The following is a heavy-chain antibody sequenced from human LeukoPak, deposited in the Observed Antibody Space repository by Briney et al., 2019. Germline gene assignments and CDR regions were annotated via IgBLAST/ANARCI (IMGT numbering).Heavy chain of an antibody. Sequence: PGGSLRLSCVASGFILSSTHTYWVRQAPGKGLEWVSVIYSGGTTSYAESVKGRFTLSRDNSKNTLYLQMNSLRAEDTAVYYCARDRRGYGGNFYDSGQGTLVTVSS. CDR2: IYSGGTT. D-gene: IGHD4-23*01. J-gene: IGHJ4*02. CDR1: GFILSSTH. V-gene: IGHV3-66*01. CDR3: ARDRRGYGGNFYD.